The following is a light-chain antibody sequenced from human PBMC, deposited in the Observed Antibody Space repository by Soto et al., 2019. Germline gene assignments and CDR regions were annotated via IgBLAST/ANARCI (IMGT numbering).Light chain of an antibody. CDR1: TGAVTSGHY. Sequence: QAVVTQEPSLTVSPGGTVTLTCGSNTGAVTSGHYPYWFQQKPGQAPRTLIQDTKDKQSWTPARFSGSLLGGKAALTISGTQDEDEAEYYCLLSYSGAVVLSGGTKLTVL. V-gene: IGLV7-46*01. CDR2: DTK. J-gene: IGLJ2*01. CDR3: LLSYSGAVV.